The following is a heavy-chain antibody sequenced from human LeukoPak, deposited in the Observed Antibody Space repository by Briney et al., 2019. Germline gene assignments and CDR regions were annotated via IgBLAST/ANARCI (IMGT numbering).Heavy chain of an antibody. V-gene: IGHV5-51*01. D-gene: IGHD2-15*01. CDR3: ARPYCSGGSCYPINYFDY. J-gene: IGHJ4*02. CDR1: GYSFNMYW. CDR2: IYPGDSDT. Sequence: GESLKISCKASGYSFNMYWIGWVRQMPGKGLEWMGIIYPGDSDTRYSPSFQGQVTISADKSISTAYLQWSSLKASDTAMYYCARPYCSGGSCYPINYFDYWGQGTLVTVSS.